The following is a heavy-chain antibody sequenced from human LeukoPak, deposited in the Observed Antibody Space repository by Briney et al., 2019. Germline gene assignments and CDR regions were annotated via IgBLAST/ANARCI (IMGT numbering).Heavy chain of an antibody. Sequence: SETLSLTCTVSGYSISSGYYWGWIRQPPGKGLEWIGSIYHSGSTYYNPSLKSRVTISVDTSKNQSSLKLSSVTAADTAVYYCARDFWSGHSLFDYWGQGTLVTVSS. J-gene: IGHJ4*02. D-gene: IGHD3-3*01. V-gene: IGHV4-38-2*02. CDR1: GYSISSGYY. CDR3: ARDFWSGHSLFDY. CDR2: IYHSGST.